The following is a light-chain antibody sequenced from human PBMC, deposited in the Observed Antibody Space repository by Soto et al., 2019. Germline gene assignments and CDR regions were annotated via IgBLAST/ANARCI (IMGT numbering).Light chain of an antibody. CDR3: AAWDASLDGYV. Sequence: QSVLTQPSSASGTPGQRVTISCSTSSSNLGDNTVNWYQQVPGTAPKLLIYSYGQRPSGVPDRFSGSKSGTSASLAISGLQSEDEADYYCAAWDASLDGYVFGTGTRSPS. J-gene: IGLJ1*01. V-gene: IGLV1-44*01. CDR1: SSNLGDNT. CDR2: SYG.